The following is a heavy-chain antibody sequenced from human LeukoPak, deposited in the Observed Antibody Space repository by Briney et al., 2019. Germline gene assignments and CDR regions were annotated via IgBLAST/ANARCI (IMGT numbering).Heavy chain of an antibody. Sequence: PSETLSLTCTVSGDSISTYYWSWIRQPPEKGLEWIAYIDYRGSTTYNPSLRSRVTISVDTSRNQFSLKLSSVTAADTAVYYCARSRSGYSYDHAAFEIWGQGTVVTVSS. CDR1: GDSISTYY. D-gene: IGHD5-18*01. CDR2: IDYRGST. V-gene: IGHV4-59*01. J-gene: IGHJ3*02. CDR3: ARSRSGYSYDHAAFEI.